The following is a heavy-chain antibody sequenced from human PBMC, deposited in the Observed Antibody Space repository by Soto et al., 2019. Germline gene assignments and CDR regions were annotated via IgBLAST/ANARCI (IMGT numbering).Heavy chain of an antibody. J-gene: IGHJ4*02. V-gene: IGHV4-59*08. Sequence: QVQLQESGPGLVKPSETLSLTCTFSGGSTTNYYWSWIRQTPAKGLELLGYISYSGSANYNPSLMSRVTISLDTSKNHFSLNLSSVTVADTAVYYCARMIGSGPFDYWGQGTLVTVSS. CDR2: ISYSGSA. CDR1: GGSTTNYY. D-gene: IGHD3-10*01. CDR3: ARMIGSGPFDY.